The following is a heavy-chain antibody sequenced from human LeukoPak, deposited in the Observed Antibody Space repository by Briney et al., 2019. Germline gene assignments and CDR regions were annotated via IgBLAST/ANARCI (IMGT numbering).Heavy chain of an antibody. CDR1: GYPFTSYF. V-gene: IGHV1-46*01. CDR3: ARGRLRNDAFDI. CDR2: INPSGGST. Sequence: ASVKVSCKASGYPFTSYFMHWVRQAPGQGLEWMGMINPSGGSTSYTPKFQGRVTMSRDMSTSTVYMELSSLRSEDTAVYYCARGRLRNDAFDIWGQGTMVTVSS. J-gene: IGHJ3*02. D-gene: IGHD1-14*01.